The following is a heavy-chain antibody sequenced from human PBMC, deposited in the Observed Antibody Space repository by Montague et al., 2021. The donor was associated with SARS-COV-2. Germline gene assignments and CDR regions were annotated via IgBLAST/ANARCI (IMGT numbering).Heavy chain of an antibody. CDR3: ASEQTVVVPAAPYYYYGMDV. Sequence: TLSLTCTVSGGSISSGSYYWSWIRQPAGKGLEWIGRIYTSGSTNYNPSLKSRVTISVDTSKNQFSLKLSSVTAADTAVYYCASEQTVVVPAAPYYYYGMDVWGQGTTVTVSS. V-gene: IGHV4-61*02. CDR2: IYTSGST. CDR1: GGSISSGSYY. J-gene: IGHJ6*02. D-gene: IGHD2-2*01.